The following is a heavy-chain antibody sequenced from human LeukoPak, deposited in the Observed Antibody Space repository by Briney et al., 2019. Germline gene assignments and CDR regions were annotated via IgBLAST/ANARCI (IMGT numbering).Heavy chain of an antibody. Sequence: ASVKVSCKASGYTVTSYAMHWVRQAPGQRLEWMGWINAGNGNTKYSQKFQGRVTITRDTSASTAYMELSSLRSEDTAVYYCARVRWTTYIDYWGQGTLVTVSS. V-gene: IGHV1-3*01. CDR2: INAGNGNT. D-gene: IGHD5-24*01. J-gene: IGHJ4*02. CDR3: ARVRWTTYIDY. CDR1: GYTVTSYA.